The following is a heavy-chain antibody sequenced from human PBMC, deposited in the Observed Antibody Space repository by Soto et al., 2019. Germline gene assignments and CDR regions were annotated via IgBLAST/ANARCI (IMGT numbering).Heavy chain of an antibody. CDR2: IYYSGST. Sequence: QLQLQESGPGLVKPSETLSLTCTVSGGSISSSSYYWGWIRQPPGKGLEWIGSIYYSGSTYYNPSLKRRATISVDTSSSQFSLKLSSVTAADTAVYYCARRSIVGATTNYDCWGQGTLVTVSS. CDR1: GGSISSSSYY. D-gene: IGHD1-26*01. J-gene: IGHJ4*02. V-gene: IGHV4-39*01. CDR3: ARRSIVGATTNYDC.